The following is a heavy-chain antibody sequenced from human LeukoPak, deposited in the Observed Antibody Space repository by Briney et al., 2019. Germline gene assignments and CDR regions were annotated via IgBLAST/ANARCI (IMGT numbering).Heavy chain of an antibody. CDR3: AGNYDSWMGLNY. J-gene: IGHJ4*02. Sequence: GGSLRLSCAASGFTFSGSAMHWVRQASGKGLEWVGHIGNKASNYATEYAASLKGRFTISRDDSKDTAYLQVNSLKTEDTAVYYCAGNYDSWMGLNYWGQGTLVTVSS. V-gene: IGHV3-73*01. CDR1: GFTFSGSA. D-gene: IGHD3-3*01. CDR2: IGNKASNYAT.